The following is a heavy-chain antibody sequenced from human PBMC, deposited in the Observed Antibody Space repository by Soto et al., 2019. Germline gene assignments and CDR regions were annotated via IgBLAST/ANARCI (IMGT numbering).Heavy chain of an antibody. J-gene: IGHJ4*02. Sequence: QVQLVQSEAEVREPGASVKVSCKASGYIFINYGISWMRQAPGQGLEWMGWISPYNSNTHYAQSLLGRVTVTRDTSTGTAYMELRSLRSDDTAVYYCARTGGDWTQGVCYDYWGQGTLVTVSS. CDR3: ARTGGDWTQGVCYDY. CDR2: ISPYNSNT. CDR1: GYIFINYG. V-gene: IGHV1-18*01. D-gene: IGHD2-8*01.